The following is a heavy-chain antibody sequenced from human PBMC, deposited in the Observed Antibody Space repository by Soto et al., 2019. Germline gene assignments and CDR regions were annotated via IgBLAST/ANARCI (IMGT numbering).Heavy chain of an antibody. Sequence: SETLSLTCAVYGGSFSGYYWSWIRQPPGKGLEWIGKINHSGSTNYNPSLKSRVTISVDTSKNQFSLKLSSVTAADTAVYYCARHRFGGSGSYYNHWYFHLWGRGTLVTSPQ. J-gene: IGHJ2*01. V-gene: IGHV4-34*01. CDR1: GGSFSGYY. CDR3: ARHRFGGSGSYYNHWYFHL. CDR2: INHSGST. D-gene: IGHD3-10*01.